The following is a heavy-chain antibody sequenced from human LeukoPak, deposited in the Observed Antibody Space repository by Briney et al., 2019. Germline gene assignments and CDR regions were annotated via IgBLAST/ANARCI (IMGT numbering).Heavy chain of an antibody. CDR2: ISAYNGNT. V-gene: IGHV1-18*01. J-gene: IGHJ4*02. CDR1: GYTFTSYG. CDR3: AREGVHDFWSGYYLYD. Sequence: ASVKVSCKAPGYTFTSYGTSWVRQAPGQGLEWMGWISAYNGNTNYAQKLQGRVTMTTDTSTSTAYMELRSLRSDDTAVYYCAREGVHDFWSGYYLYDWGQGTLVTVSS. D-gene: IGHD3-3*01.